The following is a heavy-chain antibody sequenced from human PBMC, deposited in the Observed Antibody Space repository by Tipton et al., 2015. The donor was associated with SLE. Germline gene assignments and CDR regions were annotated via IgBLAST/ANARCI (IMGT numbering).Heavy chain of an antibody. D-gene: IGHD3-16*01. CDR3: ARGLGEFDY. CDR2: IYYSGST. Sequence: LRLSCAVYGGSFSGYYWSWIRQAPGKGLEWVGYIYYSGSTNYNPSLKSRVTISVDTSKNQFSLKLSSVTAADTAVYYCARGLGEFDYWGQGTLVTVSS. CDR1: GGSFSGYY. V-gene: IGHV4-59*01. J-gene: IGHJ4*02.